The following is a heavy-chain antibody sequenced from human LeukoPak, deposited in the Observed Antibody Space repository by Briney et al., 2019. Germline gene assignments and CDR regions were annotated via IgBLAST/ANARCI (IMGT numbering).Heavy chain of an antibody. CDR2: IIPIFGTA. D-gene: IGHD3-22*01. J-gene: IGHJ6*03. V-gene: IGHV1-69*05. CDR1: GGTFSSFA. Sequence: SVKVSCKASGGTFSSFAISWVRQAPGQGLEWMGGIIPIFGTANYAQKFQGRVTITTDESTSTAYMELSSLRSEDTAVYYCARDAGAGYYYDSSGAYYNYMDVWGKGTTVTVSS. CDR3: ARDAGAGYYYDSSGAYYNYMDV.